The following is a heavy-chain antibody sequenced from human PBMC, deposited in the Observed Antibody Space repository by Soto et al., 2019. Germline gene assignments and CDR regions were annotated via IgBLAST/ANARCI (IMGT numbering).Heavy chain of an antibody. D-gene: IGHD1-26*01. CDR1: GYTFTRYG. CDR3: AKNGKPPYHYYGMDV. Sequence: ASVKVSCKASGYTFTRYGISWVRQAPGQGLEWMGWISGYNGDTNYAQKFQGRVTMTVDTSTTTAFMELTSLTSDDRAVYYCAKNGKPPYHYYGMDVWGQGTTVTISS. CDR2: ISGYNGDT. J-gene: IGHJ6*02. V-gene: IGHV1-18*01.